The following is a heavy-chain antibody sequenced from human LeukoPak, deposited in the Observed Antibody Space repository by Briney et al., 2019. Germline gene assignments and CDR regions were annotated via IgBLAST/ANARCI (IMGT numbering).Heavy chain of an antibody. J-gene: IGHJ4*02. Sequence: GGSLRLSCAASGFTFSNYDMNWVRQAPGKGLEWVSYISRSGSTIYYADSVKGRFTISRDNAKNSLYLQMNSLRAEDTAVYYCARDRSDAYNKNDYWGQGTLVTVSS. CDR3: ARDRSDAYNKNDY. CDR1: GFTFSNYD. V-gene: IGHV3-48*03. D-gene: IGHD5-24*01. CDR2: ISRSGSTI.